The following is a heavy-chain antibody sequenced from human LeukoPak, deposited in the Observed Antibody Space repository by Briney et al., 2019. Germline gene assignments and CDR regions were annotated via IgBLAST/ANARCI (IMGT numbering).Heavy chain of an antibody. CDR3: ARVKRVDRHYYYYYGMDV. J-gene: IGHJ6*02. CDR2: INHSGST. CDR1: GGSFSGYY. V-gene: IGHV4-34*01. D-gene: IGHD2-15*01. Sequence: SETLSLTCAVYGGSFSGYYWSWIRQPPGKGPEWIGEINHSGSTNYNPSLKSRVTISVDTSKNQFSLKLSSVTAADTAVYYCARVKRVDRHYYYYYGMDVWGQGTTVTVSS.